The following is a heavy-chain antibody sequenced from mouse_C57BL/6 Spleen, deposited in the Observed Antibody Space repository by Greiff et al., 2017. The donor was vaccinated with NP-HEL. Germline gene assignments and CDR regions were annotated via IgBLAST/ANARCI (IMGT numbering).Heavy chain of an antibody. Sequence: VQLQQPGAELVKPGASVKLSCKASGYTFTSYWMHWVKQRPGQGLEWIGMIHPNSGSTNYNEKFKSKATLTVDKSSSTAYMQLSSLTSEDSAVYYCAPVYYGSSPWYFDVWGTGTTVTVSS. J-gene: IGHJ1*03. V-gene: IGHV1-64*01. CDR3: APVYYGSSPWYFDV. CDR1: GYTFTSYW. D-gene: IGHD1-1*01. CDR2: IHPNSGST.